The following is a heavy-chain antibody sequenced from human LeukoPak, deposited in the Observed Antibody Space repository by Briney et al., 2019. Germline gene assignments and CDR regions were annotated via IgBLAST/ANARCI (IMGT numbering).Heavy chain of an antibody. CDR3: ARGVEPLAATTLAY. V-gene: IGHV3-53*01. CDR2: LYSDGNK. CDR1: GFTVITND. J-gene: IGHJ4*02. D-gene: IGHD2-15*01. Sequence: PGGTLRLSCAASGFTVITNDMTWVRQAPGKGLEWVSVLYSDGNKKYADSVQGRFTISRDNSKNTLYLEMNSLSPDDTAVYYCARGVEPLAATTLAYWGQGTLVTVSS.